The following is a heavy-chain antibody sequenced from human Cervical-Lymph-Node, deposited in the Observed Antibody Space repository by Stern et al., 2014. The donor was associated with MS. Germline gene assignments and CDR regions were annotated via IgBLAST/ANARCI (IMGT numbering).Heavy chain of an antibody. CDR3: AREGGSSSSLLAY. CDR1: GYTFTSYA. J-gene: IGHJ4*02. Sequence: QVQLVQSGSEVKKPGASVKVSCKASGYTFTSYAMNWVRQAPGQGLEWMGWINPNTGNPTYAQGFNGRVALSLDTSVSPAYMQISSLKAEDTAVYYCAREGGSSSSLLAYWGQGTLVTVSS. D-gene: IGHD6-6*01. V-gene: IGHV7-4-1*02. CDR2: INPNTGNP.